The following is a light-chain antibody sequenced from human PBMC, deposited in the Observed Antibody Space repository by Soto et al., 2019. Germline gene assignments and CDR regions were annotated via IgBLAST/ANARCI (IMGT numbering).Light chain of an antibody. CDR1: QSVSSY. CDR2: DAS. Sequence: EIVFTQAPATLSFSPGERATLSCRASQSVSSYLAWYQQKPGQAPRLLIYDASNRATGIPARFSGSGSGTDFTLTISSLEPEDFAVYYCQQRSNPLTLGGGTKVDIK. J-gene: IGKJ4*01. CDR3: QQRSNPLT. V-gene: IGKV3-11*01.